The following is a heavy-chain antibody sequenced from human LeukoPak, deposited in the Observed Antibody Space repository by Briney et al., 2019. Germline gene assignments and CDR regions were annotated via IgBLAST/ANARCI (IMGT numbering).Heavy chain of an antibody. CDR1: GFTFSSYA. CDR3: AKDRGCSGGSCYPLEYFQH. CDR2: ISGSGGST. D-gene: IGHD2-15*01. Sequence: GGSLRLSCAASGFTFSSYAMSWVRQAPGKGLEWVSAISGSGGSTYYADSVKGRLTISRDNSKNTLYLQMNSLRAEDTAVYYCAKDRGCSGGSCYPLEYFQHWGQGTLVTVSS. J-gene: IGHJ1*01. V-gene: IGHV3-23*01.